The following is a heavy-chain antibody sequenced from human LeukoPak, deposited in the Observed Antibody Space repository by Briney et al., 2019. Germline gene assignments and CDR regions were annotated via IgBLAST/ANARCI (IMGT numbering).Heavy chain of an antibody. J-gene: IGHJ3*02. CDR2: IYYSGST. D-gene: IGHD3-16*02. CDR3: ARVMITFGGVIVNDAFDI. CDR1: GGSISSYY. Sequence: PSETLSLTCTVSGGSISSYYWSWIRQPPGKGLEWIGYIYYSGSTNYNPSLKSRVTISVDTSKNQFSLKRSSVTAADTAVYYCARVMITFGGVIVNDAFDIWGQGTMVTVSS. V-gene: IGHV4-59*01.